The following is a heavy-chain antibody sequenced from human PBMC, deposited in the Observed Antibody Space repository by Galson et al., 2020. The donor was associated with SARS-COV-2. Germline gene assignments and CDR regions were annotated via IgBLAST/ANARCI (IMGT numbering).Heavy chain of an antibody. V-gene: IGHV3-30*18. D-gene: IGHD3-10*01. CDR1: GFTFTNYG. CDR2: ISYEGSKK. CDR3: VKAADFFWFGESRSIDV. J-gene: IGHJ6*02. Sequence: QLGESLKISCAASGFTFTNYGMHWVRQAPGKGLEWVAVISYEGSKKYYEDSLKGRFTISRDSSKNTLYLQMSSLSAEDTAVYFCVKAADFFWFGESRSIDVWGQGTTVTVSS.